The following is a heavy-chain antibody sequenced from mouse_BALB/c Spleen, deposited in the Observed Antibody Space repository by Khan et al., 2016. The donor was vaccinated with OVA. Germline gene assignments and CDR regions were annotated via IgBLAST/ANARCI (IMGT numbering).Heavy chain of an antibody. D-gene: IGHD1-1*01. Sequence: EVELVESGGDLVKPEGSLKLSCAASGFTFSTYGMSWVRQTPDKRLEWVATISSGGSYTYYPDSVQGRFTISRDNAKNTLYLQMNSLKSEDTAMFYCARLAYYYDSEGFAYWGQGTLVTVSA. CDR2: ISSGGSYT. J-gene: IGHJ3*01. V-gene: IGHV5-6*01. CDR3: ARLAYYYDSEGFAY. CDR1: GFTFSTYG.